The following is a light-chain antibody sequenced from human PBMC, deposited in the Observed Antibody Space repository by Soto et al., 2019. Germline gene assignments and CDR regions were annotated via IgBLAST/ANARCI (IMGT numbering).Light chain of an antibody. CDR3: QAWDGSTAV. CDR1: KLGDKY. J-gene: IGLJ3*02. Sequence: SSELTQPPSVSVSPGQTASITCSGDKLGDKYACWYQQKPGQSPVLVIYQDSKRPSGIPERFSGSNSGNTATLTIGGTQAMDEADYYCQAWDGSTAVFGGGTKLTVL. CDR2: QDS. V-gene: IGLV3-1*01.